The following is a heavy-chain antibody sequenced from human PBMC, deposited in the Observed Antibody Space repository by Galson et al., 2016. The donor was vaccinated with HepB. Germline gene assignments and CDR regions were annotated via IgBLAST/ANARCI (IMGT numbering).Heavy chain of an antibody. Sequence: QSGAAVKKPGESLRISCAGSGYSFTSYWISWVRQMPGKGLEWMGRIDPRDSYTNYSPSLQGHVTISADKSISTAYLQWSSLKASDTAMYYCARHSRYYDILTGTFNYWGQGTLVTVSS. CDR3: ARHSRYYDILTGTFNY. J-gene: IGHJ4*02. CDR1: GYSFTSYW. V-gene: IGHV5-10-1*01. CDR2: IDPRDSYT. D-gene: IGHD3-9*01.